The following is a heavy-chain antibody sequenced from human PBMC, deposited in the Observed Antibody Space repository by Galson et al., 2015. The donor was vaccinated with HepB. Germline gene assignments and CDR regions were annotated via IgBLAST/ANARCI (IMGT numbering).Heavy chain of an antibody. J-gene: IGHJ4*02. CDR3: AKDGIMVSNNPYQLHF. D-gene: IGHD2-8*01. CDR2: ITSNGGRT. CDR1: GFTFSRYA. Sequence: SLRLSCAASGFTFSRYAMTWVRQAPGKGLEWISSITSNGGRTFYTNSVKGRFTTSRDNSRNTVVLQLSSLRPEDTAVYYVAKDGIMVSNNPYQLHFWGQGSLVSVSS. V-gene: IGHV3-23*01.